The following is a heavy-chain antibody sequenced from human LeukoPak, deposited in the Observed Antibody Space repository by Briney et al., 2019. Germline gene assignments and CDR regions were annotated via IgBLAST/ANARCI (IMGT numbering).Heavy chain of an antibody. CDR2: IYYSGST. V-gene: IGHV4-59*01. CDR1: GGSISSYY. D-gene: IGHD3-22*01. J-gene: IGHJ4*02. Sequence: SETLSLTCTVSGGSISSYYWSWIRQPPGKGLEWIGYIYYSGSTNYNPSLKSRVTISVDTSKNQFSLKLSSVTAADMAVYYCARGGYSNFDYWGQGTLVTVSS. CDR3: ARGGYSNFDY.